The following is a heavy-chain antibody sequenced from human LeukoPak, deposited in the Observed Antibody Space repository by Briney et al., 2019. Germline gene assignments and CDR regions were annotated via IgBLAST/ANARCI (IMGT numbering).Heavy chain of an antibody. D-gene: IGHD5-12*01. CDR2: ISYDGSNK. CDR1: GFTFSSYG. Sequence: GGSLRLSCAASGFTFSSYGMHWVRQAPGKGLEWVAVISYDGSNKYYADSVKGRFTISRDNSKNALYLQMNSLRAEDTAVYYCAKEAEWLRFRGYFDYWGQGTLVTVSS. V-gene: IGHV3-30*18. J-gene: IGHJ4*02. CDR3: AKEAEWLRFRGYFDY.